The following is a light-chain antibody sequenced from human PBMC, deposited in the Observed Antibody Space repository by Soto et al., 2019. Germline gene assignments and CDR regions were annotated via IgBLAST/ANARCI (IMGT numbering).Light chain of an antibody. CDR3: QQYNDWPTIT. CDR1: QSVSSH. CDR2: GAS. J-gene: IGKJ5*01. Sequence: IVITQSPAPLVGSRGERPTLSFRGSQSVSSHLTWYQQKPGQTPRLLXYGASTRATGIPARFSGSGSGTEFTLTISSLQPEDFASYSCQQYNDWPTITFGQGTRLEI. V-gene: IGKV3-15*01.